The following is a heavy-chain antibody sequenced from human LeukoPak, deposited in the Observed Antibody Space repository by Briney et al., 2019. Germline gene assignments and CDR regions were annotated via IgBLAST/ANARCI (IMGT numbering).Heavy chain of an antibody. CDR2: IFYSGST. Sequence: SETLSLTCTVSGGSISGGDYYWSWIRQPPGRGLEWIAYIFYSGSTYYNPPLKTRVTISADAAKNQFSLRLSSVTAADTAVYYCARTWGFCTGGTCDHSLAYWGQGTLVTVSS. CDR3: ARTWGFCTGGTCDHSLAY. J-gene: IGHJ4*02. CDR1: GGSISGGDYY. D-gene: IGHD2-15*01. V-gene: IGHV4-30-4*01.